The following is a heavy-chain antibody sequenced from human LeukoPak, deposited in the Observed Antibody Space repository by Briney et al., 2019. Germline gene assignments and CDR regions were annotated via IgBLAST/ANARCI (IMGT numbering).Heavy chain of an antibody. J-gene: IGHJ3*02. V-gene: IGHV3-9*01. CDR2: ISWNSGNI. CDR1: GFTFSSYV. D-gene: IGHD7-27*01. Sequence: GGSLRLSCAASGFTFSSYVMSWVRQVPGMGLEWVSGISWNSGNIGYADSVKGRFTISRDSAKNCLYLQMNNLRAEDTALYYCAKTLGSITYDAYDIWGQGTMVTVSS. CDR3: AKTLGSITYDAYDI.